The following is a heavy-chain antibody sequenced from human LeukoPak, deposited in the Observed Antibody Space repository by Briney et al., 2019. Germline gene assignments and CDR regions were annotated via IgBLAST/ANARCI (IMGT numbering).Heavy chain of an antibody. V-gene: IGHV4-59*12. CDR3: ARTKVGYSYGYIDY. Sequence: SETLSLTCTVSGGSISSYYWSWIRQPPGKGLEWIGYIYYSGSTNYNPSLKSRVTISVDTSKNQFSLKLSSVTAADTAVYYCARTKVGYSYGYIDYWGQGTLVTVSS. CDR2: IYYSGST. D-gene: IGHD5-18*01. CDR1: GGSISSYY. J-gene: IGHJ4*02.